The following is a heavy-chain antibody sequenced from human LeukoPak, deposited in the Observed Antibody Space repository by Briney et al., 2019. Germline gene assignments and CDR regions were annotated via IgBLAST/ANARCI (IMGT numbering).Heavy chain of an antibody. Sequence: PSQTLSLTCTVSGGSISSGSYYWSWIRQPAGKGLEWIGRIYTSGSTNYNPSLKSHVTISVDTSKNQFSLKLSSVTAADTAVYYCASQLPHATRHYDFWSGYYRHAFDIWGQGTMVTVSS. D-gene: IGHD3-3*01. V-gene: IGHV4-61*02. CDR2: IYTSGST. J-gene: IGHJ3*02. CDR3: ASQLPHATRHYDFWSGYYRHAFDI. CDR1: GGSISSGSYY.